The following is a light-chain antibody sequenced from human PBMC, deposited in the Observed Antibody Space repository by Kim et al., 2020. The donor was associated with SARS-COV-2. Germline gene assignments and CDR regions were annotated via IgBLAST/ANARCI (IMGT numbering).Light chain of an antibody. J-gene: IGKJ1*01. V-gene: IGKV3-15*01. CDR1: QSVSTN. CDR2: GAS. CDR3: QQYNNWPRT. Sequence: EIVMTQSPATLSVSPGGRATLFCRASQSVSTNLAWYQQKPGRAPRLLISGASTRPAGIPDRFSGSGSGTAFALTISSLQSEDLAVYCCQQYNNWPRTFGQGTKVDIK.